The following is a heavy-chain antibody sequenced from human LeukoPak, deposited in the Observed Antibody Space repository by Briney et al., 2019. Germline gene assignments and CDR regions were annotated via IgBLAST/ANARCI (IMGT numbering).Heavy chain of an antibody. V-gene: IGHV3-74*01. CDR2: INTDGSST. J-gene: IGHJ3*02. CDR1: GFTFSSYW. CDR3: ARGRRYDSTGRGTFDI. D-gene: IGHD3-22*01. Sequence: GGSLRLSCAASGFTFSSYWMHWVRQALGKGLVCVSRINTDGSSTSYADSVKGRFTISRDNAKNTLYLQMNSLRVEDTAVYYCARGRRYDSTGRGTFDIWGQGTMVTVSS.